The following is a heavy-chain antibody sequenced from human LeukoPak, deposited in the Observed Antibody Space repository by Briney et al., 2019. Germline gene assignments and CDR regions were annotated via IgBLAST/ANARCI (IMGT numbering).Heavy chain of an antibody. J-gene: IGHJ4*02. D-gene: IGHD6-19*01. CDR3: AKDTTGGWSGYFDS. CDR1: GLTFSTYG. Sequence: PGGSLRLSCAASGLTFSTYGVHWVRQAPGKGLKWVAGIWHDGSSEFYADSVKGRFSISRDDSKNTVSLQMNSLRAEDTALYYCAKDTTGGWSGYFDSWGQGILVTVSS. V-gene: IGHV3-33*06. CDR2: IWHDGSSE.